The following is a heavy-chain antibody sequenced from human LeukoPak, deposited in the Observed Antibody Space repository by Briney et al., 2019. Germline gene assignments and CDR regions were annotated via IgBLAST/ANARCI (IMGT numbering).Heavy chain of an antibody. CDR2: IYNSGSA. CDR1: GGPISSYY. CDR3: ARGGFLAY. J-gene: IGHJ4*02. D-gene: IGHD2-21*01. V-gene: IGHV4-59*01. Sequence: SETLSLTCTVSGGPISSYYWSWIRQPPGKGLEWIGYIYNSGSANYNPSLKSRVTMSVDTSKNQFSLKLSSVTAADTAVYYCARGGFLAYWGQGTLVTVSS.